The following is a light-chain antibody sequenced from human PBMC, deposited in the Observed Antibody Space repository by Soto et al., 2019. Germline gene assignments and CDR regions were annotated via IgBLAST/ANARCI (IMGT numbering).Light chain of an antibody. Sequence: QSALTQPASVSGSPGQSITISCTGTSSDVGGYDFVSWYQHHPGKAPKVIIYDVNYRPSGVSSRFSGSKSGNTASLTISGLQAEDEADYYCSSYTSTKIDVVFGGGTKLTVL. V-gene: IGLV2-14*03. CDR2: DVN. CDR3: SSYTSTKIDVV. J-gene: IGLJ2*01. CDR1: SSDVGGYDF.